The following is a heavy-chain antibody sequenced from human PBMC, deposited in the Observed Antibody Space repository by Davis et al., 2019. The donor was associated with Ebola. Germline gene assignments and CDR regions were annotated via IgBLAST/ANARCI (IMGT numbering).Heavy chain of an antibody. J-gene: IGHJ4*02. V-gene: IGHV4-59*11. D-gene: IGHD2-15*01. CDR2: IYYSGRT. CDR1: GGSISSHY. Sequence: MPGGSLRLSCTVSGGSISSHYWSWIRQPPGKGLEWIGYIYYSGRTNYNPSLKSRVTISVDTSKNRFSLTLSSVTAADTAVYYCAGGIVVVAAPLDYWGQGTLVTVSS. CDR3: AGGIVVVAAPLDY.